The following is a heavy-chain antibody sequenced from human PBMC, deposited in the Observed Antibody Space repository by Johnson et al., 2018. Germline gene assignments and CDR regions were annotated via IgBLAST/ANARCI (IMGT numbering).Heavy chain of an antibody. CDR3: TKGKRYFDWPGHLYYYYMVV. CDR2: ISGSGGST. Sequence: VQLVESGGGVVQPGRSLRLSCAASGFTFSSYAMSWVRQAPGKGLEWVSDISGSGGSTYYADSVKGRFTISSDTSKNTLYLQLNRLRAVDTAVYYCTKGKRYFDWPGHLYYYYMVVWGKGTTVTVSS. CDR1: GFTFSSYA. J-gene: IGHJ6*03. D-gene: IGHD3-9*01. V-gene: IGHV3-23*04.